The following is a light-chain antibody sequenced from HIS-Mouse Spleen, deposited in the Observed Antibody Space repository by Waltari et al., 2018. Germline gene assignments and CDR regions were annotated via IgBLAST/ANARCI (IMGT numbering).Light chain of an antibody. J-gene: IGKJ2*01. CDR3: MQALQTPRT. V-gene: IGKV2-28*01. CDR2: LGS. Sequence: DIVMTQSPLSLPVTPGEPASISCRSSQSLLHSNGYNYLDWYLQKQGPSPQLLIYLGSNRASGVPDRFSGSGSGTDFTLKISRVEAEDVGVYYCMQALQTPRTFGQGTKLEIK. CDR1: QSLLHSNGYNY.